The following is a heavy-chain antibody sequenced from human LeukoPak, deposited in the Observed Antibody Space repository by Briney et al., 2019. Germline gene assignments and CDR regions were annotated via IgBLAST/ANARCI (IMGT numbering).Heavy chain of an antibody. Sequence: GGSLRLSCAASGFTFSDYYMSWIRQAPGKGLEWVSYISSSGSTTYYADSVKGRLTISRDNAKNSLYLQMNSLRAEDTAVYYCATTVTTYSGYFDYWGQGTLVTVSS. CDR2: ISSSGSTT. CDR1: GFTFSDYY. J-gene: IGHJ4*02. V-gene: IGHV3-11*01. CDR3: ATTVTTYSGYFDY. D-gene: IGHD4-17*01.